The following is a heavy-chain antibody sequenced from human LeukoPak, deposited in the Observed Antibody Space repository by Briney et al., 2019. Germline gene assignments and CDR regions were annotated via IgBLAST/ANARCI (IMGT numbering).Heavy chain of an antibody. J-gene: IGHJ4*02. Sequence: GGSLRLSCAASGFTFDDYGMSWVRQAPGKGLEWGSGINWNGGSTGYADSVKGRFTIPIDNAKNSLYLQMNSLRAEDTALYYCAREGLLDGEGYYFDYWGQGTLVTVSS. D-gene: IGHD3-3*01. CDR2: INWNGGST. CDR3: AREGLLDGEGYYFDY. V-gene: IGHV3-20*04. CDR1: GFTFDDYG.